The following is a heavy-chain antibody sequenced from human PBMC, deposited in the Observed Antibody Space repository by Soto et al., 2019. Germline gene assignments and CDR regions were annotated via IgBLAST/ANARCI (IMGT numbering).Heavy chain of an antibody. CDR3: AKDRHPDGIWTFDY. D-gene: IGHD3-9*01. Sequence: EVQLLESGGHLIQPGESLRLSCAASGFSFSGYTMNWVRQPHGMGLEWISGINGGGGTTYYADSVKGRFTISRDDSKNILYLQMNSPRAEDTAIYYCAKDRHPDGIWTFDYWGRGTLVTVSS. J-gene: IGHJ4*02. CDR2: INGGGGTT. CDR1: GFSFSGYT. V-gene: IGHV3-23*01.